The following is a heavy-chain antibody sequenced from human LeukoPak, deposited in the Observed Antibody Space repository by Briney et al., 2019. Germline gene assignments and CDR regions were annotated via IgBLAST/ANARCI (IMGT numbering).Heavy chain of an antibody. V-gene: IGHV4-59*08. CDR2: VYSSGST. Sequence: SETLSLTCTASGDTINSYDMHWIRQPPGKGLEWIGYVYSSGSTHYYPSLQSRVTISLDTSKNQFSLKLASVTAGYTVIYYCARRGGVAGWFDPWGQGTLVTVSS. J-gene: IGHJ5*02. CDR1: GDTINSYD. D-gene: IGHD6-19*01. CDR3: ARRGGVAGWFDP.